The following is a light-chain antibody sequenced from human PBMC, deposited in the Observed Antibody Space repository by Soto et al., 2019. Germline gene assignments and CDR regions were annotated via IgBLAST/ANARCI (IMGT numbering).Light chain of an antibody. Sequence: EIVLTQSPGTLSLSPGERATLSCRASQNVGNNVVWYQQKTGQAPRLLIYGASRRDTGIPDRLSGSGSGTDFTLTISRLEPEDLAVYYCQQYDNSVWTFGQGTKVDIK. CDR2: GAS. CDR3: QQYDNSVWT. V-gene: IGKV3-20*01. J-gene: IGKJ1*01. CDR1: QNVGNN.